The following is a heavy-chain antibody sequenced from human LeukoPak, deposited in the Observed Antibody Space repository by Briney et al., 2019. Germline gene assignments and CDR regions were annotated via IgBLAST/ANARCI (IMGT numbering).Heavy chain of an antibody. D-gene: IGHD5-18*01. CDR1: GGSISSYY. Sequence: SETLSLTCTVSGGSISSYYWSWIRQPAGKGLEWIGRIYTSGSTNYNPSLKSRVTMSVDASKNQFSLKLSSVTAADTAVYYCARVQNTAMALDAFDIWGQGTMVTVSS. CDR3: ARVQNTAMALDAFDI. CDR2: IYTSGST. J-gene: IGHJ3*02. V-gene: IGHV4-4*07.